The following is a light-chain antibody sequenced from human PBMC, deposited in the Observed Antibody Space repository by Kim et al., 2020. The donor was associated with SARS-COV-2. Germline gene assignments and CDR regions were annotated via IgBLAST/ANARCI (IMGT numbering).Light chain of an antibody. J-gene: IGKJ2*01. Sequence: LSASVGDRVTITCRASQTIGNWLAWYQQKPGKAPKLLIYKASTLESGVPLRFSGSGSGTEFTLTISSLQPDDFATYYCQQYSRYSAFGQGTKLEIK. V-gene: IGKV1-5*03. CDR3: QQYSRYSA. CDR1: QTIGNW. CDR2: KAS.